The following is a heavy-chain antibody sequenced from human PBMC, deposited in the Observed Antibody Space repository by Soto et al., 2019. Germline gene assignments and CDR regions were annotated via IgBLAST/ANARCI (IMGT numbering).Heavy chain of an antibody. CDR2: IWAHGTDQ. D-gene: IGHD1-1*01. CDR3: GKDIRSGSIDY. Sequence: QVRLVQSGGGVVQPGRSLTLSCAASGYSITNHGMHWVRQAPGKGLEWVALIWAHGTDQYYADSVKGRFTVSRDTSTNRVYLQMNSPRAEDTARYYCGKDIRSGSIDYWGQGSLVTVSS. V-gene: IGHV3-33*06. CDR1: GYSITNHG. J-gene: IGHJ4*02.